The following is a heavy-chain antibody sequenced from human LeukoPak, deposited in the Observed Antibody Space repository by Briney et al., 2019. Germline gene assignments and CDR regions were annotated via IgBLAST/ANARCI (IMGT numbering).Heavy chain of an antibody. CDR1: GFTFSSHW. CDR3: ASMYFSQYLQH. J-gene: IGHJ1*01. CDR2: IYSGGST. Sequence: GGSLRLSCAASGFTFSSHWMHWARQAPGKGLEWVSVIYSGGSTYYADSVKGRFTISRDNSKNTLYLQMNSLRAEDTAVYYCASMYFSQYLQHWGQGTLVTVSS. V-gene: IGHV3-53*01. D-gene: IGHD2-8*01.